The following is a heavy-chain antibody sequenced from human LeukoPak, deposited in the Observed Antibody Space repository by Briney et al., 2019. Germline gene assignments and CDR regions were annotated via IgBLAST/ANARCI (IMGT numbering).Heavy chain of an antibody. J-gene: IGHJ4*02. D-gene: IGHD6-13*01. V-gene: IGHV3-11*01. CDR1: GFTFSDYY. Sequence: GGSLRLSCAASGFTFSDYYMSWIRQVPGKGLEWVSYISSSGSSIYYADSVKGRFTISRDNAKNSMYLQMNSLRAEDTAVYYCARGSSWYGFDYWGQGTLVTVSS. CDR2: ISSSGSSI. CDR3: ARGSSWYGFDY.